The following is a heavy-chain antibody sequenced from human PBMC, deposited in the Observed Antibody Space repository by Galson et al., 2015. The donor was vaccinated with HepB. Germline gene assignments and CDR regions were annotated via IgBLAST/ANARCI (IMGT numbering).Heavy chain of an antibody. Sequence: SLRLSCAASGFTFSYYSMNWVRQAPGKGLKWVSYISSSGSTMYYADSVQGRFTISRDNAKNSLYLRMNSLRAEDTAVYFCARENDYYFDWGQGTLVTVSS. CDR2: ISSSGSTM. V-gene: IGHV3-48*01. CDR1: GFTFSYYS. J-gene: IGHJ4*02. D-gene: IGHD2/OR15-2a*01. CDR3: ARENDYYFD.